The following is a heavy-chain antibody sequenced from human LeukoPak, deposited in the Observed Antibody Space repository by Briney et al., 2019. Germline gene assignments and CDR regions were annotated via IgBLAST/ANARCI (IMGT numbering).Heavy chain of an antibody. CDR3: ARNQGGYGYGYGFVYDY. J-gene: IGHJ4*02. V-gene: IGHV4-59*01. CDR2: IYYSGST. D-gene: IGHD5-18*01. Sequence: PSETLSLTCTVSGGSISSYYWSWIWQPPGKGLEWIGYIYYSGSTNYNPSLKSRVTISVDTSKNQFSLKLSSVAAADTAVYYCARNQGGYGYGYGFVYDYWGQGTLVTVSS. CDR1: GGSISSYY.